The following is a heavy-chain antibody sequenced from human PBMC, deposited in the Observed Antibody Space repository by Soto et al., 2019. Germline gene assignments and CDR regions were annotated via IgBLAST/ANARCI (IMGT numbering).Heavy chain of an antibody. CDR1: GGSISSSSYY. J-gene: IGHJ6*02. D-gene: IGHD3-3*01. CDR2: IYYSGST. Sequence: SETLSLTCTVSGGSISSSSYYWGWIRQPPGKGLEWIGSIYYSGSTYYNPSLKSRVTISVDTSKNQFSLKLSSVTAADTAAYYCARAAFWSGYYTISGGMDVWGQGTTVTVSS. CDR3: ARAAFWSGYYTISGGMDV. V-gene: IGHV4-39*01.